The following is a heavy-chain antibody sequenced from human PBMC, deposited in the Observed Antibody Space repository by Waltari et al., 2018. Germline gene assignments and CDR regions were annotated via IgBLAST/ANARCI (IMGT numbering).Heavy chain of an antibody. CDR2: ISARTTFI. CDR1: GFDFSSDN. CDR3: ARDGTRSSWPPNCFDP. V-gene: IGHV3-21*02. Sequence: EVQLVESEGGLVKPGGFLRPSCAASGFDFSSDNMNWVRQAPGKGLEWVSSISARTTFIYYADSVRGRFTISRDNAKSSLYLQMNSLGPDDTAVYYCARDGTRSSWPPNCFDPWGQGTLVTVSS. D-gene: IGHD6-13*01. J-gene: IGHJ5*02.